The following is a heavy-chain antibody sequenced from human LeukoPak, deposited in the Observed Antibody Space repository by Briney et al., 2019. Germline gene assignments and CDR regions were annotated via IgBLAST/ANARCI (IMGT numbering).Heavy chain of an antibody. D-gene: IGHD3-9*01. J-gene: IGHJ4*02. Sequence: GGSLRLSCAASRFTFSSYSMNWVRQAPGKGLEWVSSISSSSSYIYYADSVKGRFTISRDNAENSLYLQMNSLRAEDTAVYYCARDHYDILTGYYHFDSWGQGTLVTVSS. CDR2: ISSSSSYI. CDR3: ARDHYDILTGYYHFDS. V-gene: IGHV3-21*01. CDR1: RFTFSSYS.